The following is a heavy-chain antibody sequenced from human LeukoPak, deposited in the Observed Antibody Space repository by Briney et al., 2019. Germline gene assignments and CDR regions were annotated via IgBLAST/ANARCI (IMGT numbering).Heavy chain of an antibody. J-gene: IGHJ6*02. V-gene: IGHV3-21*01. CDR1: GFTFSSYS. CDR2: ISISSSYI. CDR3: ARWELWSQGNYYYYYGMDV. D-gene: IGHD1-26*01. Sequence: GGSLRLSCAASGFTFSSYSMNWVRQAPGKGLEWVSSISISSSYIYYADSVKGRFTISRDNAKNSLYLQMNSLRAEDTAVYYCARWELWSQGNYYYYYGMDVWGQGTTVTVSS.